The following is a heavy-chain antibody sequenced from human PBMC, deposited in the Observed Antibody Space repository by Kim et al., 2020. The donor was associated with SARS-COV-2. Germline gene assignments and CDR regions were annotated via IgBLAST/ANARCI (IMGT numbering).Heavy chain of an antibody. J-gene: IGHJ6*02. CDR2: IYSGGST. D-gene: IGHD1-26*01. V-gene: IGHV3-53*01. CDR1: GFTVSSNY. Sequence: GGSLRLSCAASGFTVSSNYMSWVRQAPGKGLEWVSVIYSGGSTYYADSVKGRFTISRDNSKNTLYLQMNSLRAEDTAVYYCARDRGGSYYNYYYGMDVWGQGTTVTVSS. CDR3: ARDRGGSYYNYYYGMDV.